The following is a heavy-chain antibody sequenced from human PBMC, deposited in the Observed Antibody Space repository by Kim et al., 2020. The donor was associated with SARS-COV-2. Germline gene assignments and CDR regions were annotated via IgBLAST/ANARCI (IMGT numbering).Heavy chain of an antibody. CDR2: INPSGGST. CDR1: GYTFTSYY. Sequence: ASVKVSCKASGYTFTSYYMHWVRQAPGQGLEWMGIINPSGGSTSYAQKFQGRVTMTRDTSTSTVYMELSSLRSEDTAVYYCARCWPTVTTSSVNYFDYWGQGTLVTVSS. CDR3: ARCWPTVTTSSVNYFDY. V-gene: IGHV1-46*01. D-gene: IGHD4-17*01. J-gene: IGHJ4*02.